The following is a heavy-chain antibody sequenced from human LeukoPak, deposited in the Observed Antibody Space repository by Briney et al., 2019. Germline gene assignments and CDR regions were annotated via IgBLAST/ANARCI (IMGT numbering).Heavy chain of an antibody. CDR1: GFTFSSYW. D-gene: IGHD5-18*01. CDR2: IKQDGSEK. CDR3: ARGGYSYGYLPFDI. Sequence: QPGGSLRLSCAASGFTFSSYWMSWVRQAPGKGLEWVANIKQDGSEKYYVDSVKGRFTISRDNAKNSLYLQMNSLRAEDTAVYYCARGGYSYGYLPFDIWGQGTMVTVSS. V-gene: IGHV3-7*01. J-gene: IGHJ3*02.